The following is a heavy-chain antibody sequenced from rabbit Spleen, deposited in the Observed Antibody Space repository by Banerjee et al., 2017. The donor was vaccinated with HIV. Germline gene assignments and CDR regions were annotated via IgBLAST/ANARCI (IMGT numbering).Heavy chain of an antibody. CDR2: INTTTGKS. CDR1: GFSFSDRDV. V-gene: IGHV1S45*01. J-gene: IGHJ4*01. Sequence: QEQLEESGGGLVKPEGSLTLTCKASGFSFSDRDVMCWVRQAPGKGLEWIACINTTTGKSVFASWVNGRVTISKTSSTTVTLQMTSLTAADTATYFCARDLAVVIGWNVSLWGPGTLVTVS. CDR3: ARDLAVVIGWNVSL. D-gene: IGHD1-1*01.